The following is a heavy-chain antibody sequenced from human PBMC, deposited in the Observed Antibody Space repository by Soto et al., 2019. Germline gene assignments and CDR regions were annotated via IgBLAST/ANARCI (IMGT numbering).Heavy chain of an antibody. D-gene: IGHD5-18*01. V-gene: IGHV1-3*01. J-gene: IGHJ6*02. CDR1: GYTFTSYA. CDR2: INAGNGNT. Sequence: GASVKVSCKASGYTFTSYAMHWVRQAPGQRLEWMGWINAGNGNTKYSQKFQGRVTITRDTSASTAYMELSSLRSEDTAVYYCARAXSVSYGSYYYYYYGMDVWGQGTTVTVSS. CDR3: ARAXSVSYGSYYYYYYGMDV.